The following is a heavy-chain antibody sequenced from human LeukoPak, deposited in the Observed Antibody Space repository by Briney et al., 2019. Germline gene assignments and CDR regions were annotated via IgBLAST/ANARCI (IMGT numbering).Heavy chain of an antibody. Sequence: QTGGSLRLSCAASGFTFSIYGMHWVRQAPGKGLEWVAVIWYDGSNKYYADSVKGRFTISRDNSKNTLYLQMNSLRAEDTAVYYCARGILEWLLPIDAFDIWGQGTMVTVSS. CDR2: IWYDGSNK. CDR1: GFTFSIYG. CDR3: ARGILEWLLPIDAFDI. J-gene: IGHJ3*02. V-gene: IGHV3-33*08. D-gene: IGHD3-3*01.